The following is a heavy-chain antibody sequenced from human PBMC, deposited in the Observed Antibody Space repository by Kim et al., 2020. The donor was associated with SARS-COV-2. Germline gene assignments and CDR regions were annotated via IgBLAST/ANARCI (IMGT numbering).Heavy chain of an antibody. V-gene: IGHV5-51*01. J-gene: IGHJ6*02. CDR1: GYSFTNFW. CDR2: IYPGDSDT. Sequence: GASLKISCKGSGYSFTNFWIGWVRQMPGKGLEWVGIIYPGDSDTRYSPSFQGQVTISADKSISTAYLQWSSLKASDTAMFYCARQVYYYSAMDVWGQGTTVTVS. CDR3: ARQVYYYSAMDV.